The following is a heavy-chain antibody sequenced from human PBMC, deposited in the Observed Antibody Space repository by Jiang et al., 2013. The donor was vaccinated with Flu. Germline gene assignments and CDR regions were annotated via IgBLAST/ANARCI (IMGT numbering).Heavy chain of an antibody. D-gene: IGHD2-15*01. J-gene: IGHJ4*02. CDR3: ARDSTYCSDGSCYSFDY. CDR2: IYYSGST. Sequence: LLKPSETLSLTCTVSGGSVNSGNYYWAWIRQPPGKGLEWIGYIYYSGSTKYNPSLKSRATISVDTSKNQFSLKLSSVSAADTAVYYCARDSTYCSDGSCYSFDYWGQGTLVTVFS. V-gene: IGHV4-61*01. CDR1: GGSVNSGNYY.